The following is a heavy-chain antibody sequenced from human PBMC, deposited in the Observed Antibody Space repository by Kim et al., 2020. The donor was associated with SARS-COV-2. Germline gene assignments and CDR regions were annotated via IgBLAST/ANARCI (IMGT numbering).Heavy chain of an antibody. Sequence: SETLSLTCAVSGGSISSCGYSWSWIRQPPGKGLEWIGYIYYSGSTYYNPSLKSRVTISVDRSKNQFSLKLSSVTAADTAVYYCARGYGSGSPYGMDVWGQGTTVTVSS. CDR3: ARGYGSGSPYGMDV. D-gene: IGHD3-10*01. V-gene: IGHV4-30-2*01. J-gene: IGHJ6*02. CDR2: IYYSGST. CDR1: GGSISSCGYS.